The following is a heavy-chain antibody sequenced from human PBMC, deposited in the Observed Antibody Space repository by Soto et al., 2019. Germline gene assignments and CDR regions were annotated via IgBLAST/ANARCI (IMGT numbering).Heavy chain of an antibody. V-gene: IGHV4-39*01. D-gene: IGHD2-2*01. CDR1: GGSISSSSYY. CDR2: IYYSGST. J-gene: IGHJ4*02. CDR3: ARHRDLYARFDY. Sequence: SETLSLTCTVSGGSISSSSYYWGWIRQPPGKGLEWIGSIYYSGSTYYNPSLKSRVTIFVYTSKNQFSLKLSSVTAADTAVYYCARHRDLYARFDYWGQGTLVTVSS.